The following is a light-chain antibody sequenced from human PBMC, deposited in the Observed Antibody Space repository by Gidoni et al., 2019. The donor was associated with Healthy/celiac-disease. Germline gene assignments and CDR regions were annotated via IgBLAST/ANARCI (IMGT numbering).Light chain of an antibody. CDR3: QQYGSSPALT. Sequence: EMELTQSPCTLSLSPGERATLSCRASQSVSSSYLAWYQQKPGQAPRLLIYGASSRATGIPDRFSGSGSGTDFTLTISRLEPEDFAVYYCQQYGSSPALTFGGGTKVEIK. CDR2: GAS. CDR1: QSVSSSY. J-gene: IGKJ4*01. V-gene: IGKV3-20*01.